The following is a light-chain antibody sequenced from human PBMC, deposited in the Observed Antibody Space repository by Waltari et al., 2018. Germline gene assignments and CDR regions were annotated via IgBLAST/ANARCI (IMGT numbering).Light chain of an antibody. J-gene: IGLJ3*02. CDR3: CSYAGSSNSV. V-gene: IGLV2-8*01. CDR1: SGDVGSYNY. Sequence: QSVLTQPPSASGSPGQSVTISCTGTSGDVGSYNYVSWSQREPGKGPKLIIYDVSKRPSGVRDRFSGSKSGNPASLTVAGLQAEEEADYYCCSYAGSSNSVFGGGTKLPVL. CDR2: DVS.